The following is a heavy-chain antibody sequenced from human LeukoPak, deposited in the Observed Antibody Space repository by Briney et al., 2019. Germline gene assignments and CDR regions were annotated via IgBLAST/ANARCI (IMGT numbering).Heavy chain of an antibody. V-gene: IGHV1-46*02. J-gene: IGHJ4*02. D-gene: IGHD5-18*01. Sequence: GASVKVSCKATGYPFNTYYMHWVRQAPGQGLEWMGVINPSGGGTTYAQKFQVRVTMTRDMSTSTVYMELSSLSSEDTAVYYCARDSYGDFHLDYWGQGTLVTVSS. CDR3: ARDSYGDFHLDY. CDR2: INPSGGGT. CDR1: GYPFNTYY.